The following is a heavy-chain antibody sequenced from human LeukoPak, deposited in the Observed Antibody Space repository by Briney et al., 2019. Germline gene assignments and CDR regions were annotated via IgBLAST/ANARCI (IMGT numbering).Heavy chain of an antibody. J-gene: IGHJ4*02. Sequence: TSETLSLTCAVYGGSFSGYYWGWIRQPPGKGLEWIGSIYYSGSTYYNPSLKSRVTISVDTSKNQFSLKLNSVTAADTAVYYCARDNSGYARFDYWGQGTLVTVSS. CDR1: GGSFSGYY. CDR3: ARDNSGYARFDY. D-gene: IGHD5-12*01. V-gene: IGHV4-34*01. CDR2: IYYSGST.